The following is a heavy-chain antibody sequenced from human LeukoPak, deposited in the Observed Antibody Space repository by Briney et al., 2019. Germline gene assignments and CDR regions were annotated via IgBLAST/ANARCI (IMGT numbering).Heavy chain of an antibody. CDR2: IKSKTGGGTT. D-gene: IGHD2-15*01. Sequence: SGGSLRLSCAASGFTFSNAWMNWVRQAPGKGLEWVGRIKSKTGGGTTDYAAPVKGRFTISRDDSKNTLYLQMNSLKTEDTAVYYCTTGPWVAATRDYWGQGTLVTVSS. V-gene: IGHV3-15*07. CDR3: TTGPWVAATRDY. J-gene: IGHJ4*02. CDR1: GFTFSNAW.